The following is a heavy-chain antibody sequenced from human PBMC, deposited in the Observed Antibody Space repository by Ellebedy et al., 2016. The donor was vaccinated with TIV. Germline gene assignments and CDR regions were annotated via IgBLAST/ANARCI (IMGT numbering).Heavy chain of an antibody. CDR1: GLTVNSNY. CDR2: IYSGGST. D-gene: IGHD4-23*01. V-gene: IGHV3-53*01. Sequence: GESLKISXAASGLTVNSNYMSWVRQAPGKGLEWVSVIYSGGSTYYADSVKGRFTISRDSSKNTLYLQMNSLRAEDTAVYFCARDFSAYGRIDYWGQGTLVTVSS. J-gene: IGHJ4*02. CDR3: ARDFSAYGRIDY.